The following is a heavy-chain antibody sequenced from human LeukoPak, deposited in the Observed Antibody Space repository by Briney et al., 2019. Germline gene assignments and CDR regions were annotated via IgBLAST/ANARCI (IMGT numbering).Heavy chain of an antibody. Sequence: GGSLRLSCAASGFTFSTYSMNWVRQAPGKGLEWVSSMSGSSSYIYYTDSVKGRFTISRDNAKNSLYLEMNSLRADDTAVYYCARAPPYCSTTTCYFDCWGQGTLVTVSS. D-gene: IGHD2-2*01. V-gene: IGHV3-21*06. CDR3: ARAPPYCSTTTCYFDC. CDR2: MSGSSSYI. CDR1: GFTFSTYS. J-gene: IGHJ4*02.